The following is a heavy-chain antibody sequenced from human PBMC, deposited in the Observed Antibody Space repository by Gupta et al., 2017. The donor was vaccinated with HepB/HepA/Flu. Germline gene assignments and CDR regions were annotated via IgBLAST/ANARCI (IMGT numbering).Heavy chain of an antibody. J-gene: IGHJ5*02. CDR2: TYYSGST. V-gene: IGHV4-30-4*01. D-gene: IGHD1-7*01. CDR1: GGSLRRGYYS. Sequence: QVQLQESGPGLVKPSQTLSLTCNVSGGSLRRGYYSWSWIRQPPGKGLEWIGNTYYSGSTSYNPSLKSRVTISMDTSKNQFSLRLTSVTAADTAVYYCARYPSWNYGWFDPWGQGTLVTVSS. CDR3: ARYPSWNYGWFDP.